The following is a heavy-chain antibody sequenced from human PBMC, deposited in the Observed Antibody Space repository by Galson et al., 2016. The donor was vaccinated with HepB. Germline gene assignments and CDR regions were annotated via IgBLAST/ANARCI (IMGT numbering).Heavy chain of an antibody. D-gene: IGHD3-22*01. CDR2: LSGNSNFR. V-gene: IGHV3-11*06. CDR3: ARDQVYKYDTSGHYSNWFDS. CDR1: GFSFSDYY. J-gene: IGHJ5*01. Sequence: SLRLSCAASGFSFSDYYMTWIRQAPGKGLEWVSYLSGNSNFRNYADSVKGRFTISRDNAETSLYLQMNSLRAEDTAIYYCARDQVYKYDTSGHYSNWFDSWGQGTLVTVSS.